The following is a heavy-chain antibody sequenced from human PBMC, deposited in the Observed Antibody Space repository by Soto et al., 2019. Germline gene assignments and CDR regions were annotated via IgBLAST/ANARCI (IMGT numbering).Heavy chain of an antibody. V-gene: IGHV4-31*03. CDR1: GGSISSGGYY. CDR3: AGQRWLQSGNDY. Sequence: PSETLSLTCTVSGGSISSGGYYWSWIRQHPGKGLEWIGFIYYSGSTYYNPSLKSRVTISVDTSKNQFSLKLSSVTAADTAVYYCAGQRWLQSGNDYWGQGTLVTVSS. J-gene: IGHJ4*02. CDR2: IYYSGST. D-gene: IGHD3-10*01.